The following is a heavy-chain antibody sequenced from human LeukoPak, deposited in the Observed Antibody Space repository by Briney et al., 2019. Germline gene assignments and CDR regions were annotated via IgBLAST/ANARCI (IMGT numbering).Heavy chain of an antibody. CDR2: FFPGDSDI. CDR1: GSSFTTYW. Sequence: GESLQISCKASGSSFTTYWIGWVRQMPGKGLEWMGMFFPGDSDIRYSPSFQGQVTISADRSITTAYLQWSSLKASDTAIYYCARGPRGGNWNEALDYWGQGTLVTVSS. D-gene: IGHD1-1*01. CDR3: ARGPRGGNWNEALDY. J-gene: IGHJ4*02. V-gene: IGHV5-51*01.